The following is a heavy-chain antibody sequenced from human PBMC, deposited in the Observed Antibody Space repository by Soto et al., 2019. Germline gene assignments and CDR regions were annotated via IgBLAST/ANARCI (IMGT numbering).Heavy chain of an antibody. V-gene: IGHV3-23*01. CDR3: AKGVEQQLPYGMDV. CDR1: GFTFSSYA. J-gene: IGHJ6*02. CDR2: ISGSGGST. D-gene: IGHD6-13*01. Sequence: EVQLLESGGGLVQPGGSLRLSCAASGFTFSSYAMSWVRQAPGKGLEWVSAISGSGGSTYYADSVKGRFTISRDNSKNTLYLQMSSMRAEDTAVYYCAKGVEQQLPYGMDVWGQGTTVTVAS.